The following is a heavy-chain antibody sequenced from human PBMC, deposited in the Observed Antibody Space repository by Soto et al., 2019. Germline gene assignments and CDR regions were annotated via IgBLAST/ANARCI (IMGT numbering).Heavy chain of an antibody. CDR1: GFAFSNSA. D-gene: IGHD6-13*01. CDR2: IIASASTT. Sequence: EVQLLESGGGLVQPGGSLRLSCAASGFAFSNSAMGWVRQAPGKGLEWVSAIIASASTTYYADSVKGRFIISRDNSKNTLYLQMHGLGADDTAVYYCAKALRGPAAGTWYFDYLGQGTLVTVSS. V-gene: IGHV3-23*01. CDR3: AKALRGPAAGTWYFDY. J-gene: IGHJ4*02.